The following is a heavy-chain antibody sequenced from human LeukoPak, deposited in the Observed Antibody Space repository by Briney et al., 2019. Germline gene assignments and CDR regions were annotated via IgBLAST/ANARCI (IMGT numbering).Heavy chain of an antibody. Sequence: GGSLRLSCGASGFTFSSYAMSWVRQAPGKGLDGVSAISGSGGSTYYADSVKGRFTISRDNSKNTLYLQMNSLRAEDTAVYYCAKDSPEAHFWSGYTFYFDYWGQGTLVTVAS. CDR3: AKDSPEAHFWSGYTFYFDY. D-gene: IGHD3-3*02. CDR2: ISGSGGST. J-gene: IGHJ4*02. CDR1: GFTFSSYA. V-gene: IGHV3-23*01.